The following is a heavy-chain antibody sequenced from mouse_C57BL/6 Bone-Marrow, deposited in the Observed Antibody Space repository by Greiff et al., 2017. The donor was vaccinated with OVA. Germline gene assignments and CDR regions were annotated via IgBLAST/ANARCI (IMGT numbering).Heavy chain of an antibody. CDR2: INPYNGGT. J-gene: IGHJ1*03. V-gene: IGHV1-19*01. D-gene: IGHD2-5*01. CDR3: ARHPTRVTTRDWYFDV. Sequence: VQLQQSGPVLVKPGASVKMSCKASGYTFTDYYMNWVKQSHGKSLEWIGVINPYNGGTSYNQKFKGKATLTVDKPSSTAYMQLSSLTSEDSAVYYCARHPTRVTTRDWYFDVWGTGTTVTVSS. CDR1: GYTFTDYY.